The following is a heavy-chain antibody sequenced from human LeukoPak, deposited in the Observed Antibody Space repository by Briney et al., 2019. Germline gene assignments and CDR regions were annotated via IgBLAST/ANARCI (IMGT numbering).Heavy chain of an antibody. CDR3: ARRGLDSSDYSDAFDS. CDR2: IYPGDSDT. D-gene: IGHD3-22*01. Sequence: GESLKISCKGSGYSFTSYWIGWVRQMSGKGLEWMGIIYPGDSDTTYSPSFQGQVTISADKSISTAYLQWSSLKASDDAMYYCARRGLDSSDYSDAFDSWGQGTMVTVSS. J-gene: IGHJ3*02. CDR1: GYSFTSYW. V-gene: IGHV5-51*01.